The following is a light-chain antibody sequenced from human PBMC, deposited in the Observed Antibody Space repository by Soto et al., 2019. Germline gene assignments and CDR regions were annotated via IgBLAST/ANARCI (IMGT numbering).Light chain of an antibody. CDR2: GVT. CDR3: SSYTTSSTRV. Sequence: QSALTQPASVSGSPGQSIAISCTGSSSDIGIYKYVSWYQQHPGKVPELIIYGVTNRPSGVSNRFSGSKSGNTASLTISGLQAEDEADYYCSSYTTSSTRVFGPGTKVTVL. CDR1: SSDIGIYKY. V-gene: IGLV2-14*01. J-gene: IGLJ1*01.